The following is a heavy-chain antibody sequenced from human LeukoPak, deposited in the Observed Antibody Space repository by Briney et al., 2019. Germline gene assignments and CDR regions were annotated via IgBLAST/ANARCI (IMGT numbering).Heavy chain of an antibody. J-gene: IGHJ3*02. CDR2: ISSSSSYI. D-gene: IGHD5-18*01. CDR3: ARQLWSPHDAFDI. Sequence: GGSLRLSCAASGFTFSSYSMNWVRQAPGNGLEWVSSISSSSSYIYYADSVKGRFTISRDNAKNSLYLQMNSLRAEDTAVYYCARQLWSPHDAFDIWGQGTMVTVSS. V-gene: IGHV3-21*01. CDR1: GFTFSSYS.